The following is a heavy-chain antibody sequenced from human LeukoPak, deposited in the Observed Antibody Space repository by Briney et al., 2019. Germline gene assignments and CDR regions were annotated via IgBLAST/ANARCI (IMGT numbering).Heavy chain of an antibody. J-gene: IGHJ4*02. Sequence: GGSLRLSCAASGFTFSSYWMHWVRQAPGKGLVWVSRINSDGSSTDYADSVEGRFTISRDNAKNTLYLQMSSLRAEDTAVYYCARTSDDLRRDGYSPYYFDYWGQGTLVTVSS. D-gene: IGHD5-24*01. V-gene: IGHV3-74*01. CDR2: INSDGSST. CDR1: GFTFSSYW. CDR3: ARTSDDLRRDGYSPYYFDY.